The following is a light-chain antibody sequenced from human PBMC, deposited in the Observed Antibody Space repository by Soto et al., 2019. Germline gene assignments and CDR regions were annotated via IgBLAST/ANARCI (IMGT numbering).Light chain of an antibody. CDR1: QSVSSSY. CDR3: QQYDSSQGFT. V-gene: IGKV3-20*01. J-gene: IGKJ3*01. Sequence: EIVLTQSPGTLSLSPGERATLSCRASQSVSSSYLAWYQQKPGQAPRLLIYAASSRATGIPDRFSGSGSGTDFTITISSLEADDFAVYYYQQYDSSQGFTFGPGTKVDIK. CDR2: AAS.